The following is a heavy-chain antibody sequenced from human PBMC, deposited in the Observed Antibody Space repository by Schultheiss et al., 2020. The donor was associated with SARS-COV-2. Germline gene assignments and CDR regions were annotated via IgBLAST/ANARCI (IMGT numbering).Heavy chain of an antibody. Sequence: SETLSLTCAVYGGSFSGYYWSWIRQPPGKGLEWIGYIYYSGSTYYNPSLKSLVTISVDTSKNQFSLKLSSVTAADTAVYYCARGGGPYSYGPFDYWGQGTLVTVSS. CDR3: ARGGGPYSYGPFDY. V-gene: IGHV4-34*09. J-gene: IGHJ4*02. CDR2: IYYSGST. CDR1: GGSFSGYY. D-gene: IGHD5-18*01.